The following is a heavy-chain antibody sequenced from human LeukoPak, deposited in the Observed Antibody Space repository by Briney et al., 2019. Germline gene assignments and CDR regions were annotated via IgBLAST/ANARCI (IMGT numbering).Heavy chain of an antibody. J-gene: IGHJ4*02. V-gene: IGHV1-69*04. CDR2: IIPILGIA. D-gene: IGHD3-10*01. CDR3: ARISRVEAFDY. Sequence: SVKVSCKASGGTFSSYAISWVRQAPGQGLEWMGRIIPILGIANYAQKFQGRVTITADKSTSTACMELSSLGSEDTAVYYCARISRVEAFDYWGQGTLVTVSS. CDR1: GGTFSSYA.